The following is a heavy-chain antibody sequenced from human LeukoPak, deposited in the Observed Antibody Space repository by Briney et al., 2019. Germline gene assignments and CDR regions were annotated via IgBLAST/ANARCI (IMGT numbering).Heavy chain of an antibody. CDR3: ATGITIFGEYYFDY. Sequence: SETLSLTCTVSGGSISSSSYYWGWIRQPPGKGLEWIGSIYYSGSTYYNPSPKSRVTISVDTSKNQFSLKLSSVTAADTAVYYCATGITIFGEYYFDYWGQGTLVTVSS. J-gene: IGHJ4*02. CDR1: GGSISSSSYY. CDR2: IYYSGST. D-gene: IGHD3-3*01. V-gene: IGHV4-39*07.